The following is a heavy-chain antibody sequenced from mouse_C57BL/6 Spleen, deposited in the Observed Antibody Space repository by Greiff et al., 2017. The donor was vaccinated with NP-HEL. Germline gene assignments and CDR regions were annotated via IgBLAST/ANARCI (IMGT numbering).Heavy chain of an antibody. CDR1: GYSITSGYY. Sequence: EESGPGLVKPSQSLSLTCSVTGYSITSGYYWNWIRQFPGNKLEWMGYISYDGSNNYNPSLKNRISITRDTSKNQFFLKLNSVTTEDTATYYCARKGGYYAMDYWGQGTSVTFSS. J-gene: IGHJ4*01. CDR2: ISYDGSN. V-gene: IGHV3-6*01. CDR3: ARKGGYYAMDY.